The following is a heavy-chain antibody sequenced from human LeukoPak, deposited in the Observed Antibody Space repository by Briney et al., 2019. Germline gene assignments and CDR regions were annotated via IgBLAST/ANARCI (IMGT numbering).Heavy chain of an antibody. D-gene: IGHD6-13*01. CDR1: GFTFSTYD. J-gene: IGHJ4*02. CDR2: ISRSGGST. V-gene: IGHV3-23*01. Sequence: GGSLRLSCAASGFTFSTYDMSWVRQAPGKGLEWVSAISRSGGSTYYADSVKGRFTISRDSSKNTLSLQMSSLIPDDTAVYYCAKGVTASWYDYWGQGTLVTVSA. CDR3: AKGVTASWYDY.